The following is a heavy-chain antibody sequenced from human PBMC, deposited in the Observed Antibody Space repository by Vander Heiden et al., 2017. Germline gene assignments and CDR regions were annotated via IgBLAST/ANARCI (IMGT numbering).Heavy chain of an antibody. J-gene: IGHJ3*02. Sequence: VQLQESGPGLVQPSGTLSLTCAVSAGSISSSNWWSSVRQPPGKGLRGIGESHHSGSTNYDPSRKSRVTISVDKSKNQFPLKLSSVTAADTAVYYCAIAMYGDYDNDAFDIWGQGTMVTVSS. CDR3: AIAMYGDYDNDAFDI. CDR2: SHHSGST. D-gene: IGHD4-17*01. V-gene: IGHV4-4*02. CDR1: AGSISSSNW.